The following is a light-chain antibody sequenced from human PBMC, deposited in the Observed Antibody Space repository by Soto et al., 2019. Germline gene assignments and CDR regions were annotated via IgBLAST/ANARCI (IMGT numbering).Light chain of an antibody. V-gene: IGKV3-20*01. CDR2: GAS. J-gene: IGKJ4*01. Sequence: EIVLTQSPGTPSLSPGERATLSCRASQSVTSNYVAWYQQKPGQAPRLLIFGASSRATGIPDRFSGRGSGTDFTLTISRLEPEDFAVYFCHQYANSLTFGG. CDR1: QSVTSNY. CDR3: HQYANSLT.